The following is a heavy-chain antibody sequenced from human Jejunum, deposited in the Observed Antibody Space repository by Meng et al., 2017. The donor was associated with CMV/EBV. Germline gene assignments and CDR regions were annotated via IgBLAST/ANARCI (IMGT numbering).Heavy chain of an antibody. CDR2: ISGNGDVT. CDR3: AKNLKYYYDSSAHYPSAW. CDR1: FSASG. Sequence: FSASGRSWVRQAPGEGLEWVSAISGNGDVTYYRDSVKGRFTISRDNSKNTLYLQMNSLRAEDTAVYYCAKNLKYYYDSSAHYPSAWWGQGTLVTVSS. V-gene: IGHV3-23*01. D-gene: IGHD3-22*01. J-gene: IGHJ4*02.